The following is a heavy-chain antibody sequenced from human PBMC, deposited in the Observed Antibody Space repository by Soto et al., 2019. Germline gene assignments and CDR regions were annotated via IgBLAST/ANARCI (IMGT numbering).Heavy chain of an antibody. CDR2: ISAYNGNT. V-gene: IGHV1-18*01. J-gene: IGHJ4*02. Sequence: HAPGQGLEWMGWISAYNGNTNYAQKLQGRVTMTTDTSTSTAYMELRSLRSDDTAVYYCARGIVARPGPFDYWGQGTLVTVS. D-gene: IGHD6-6*01. CDR3: ARGIVARPGPFDY.